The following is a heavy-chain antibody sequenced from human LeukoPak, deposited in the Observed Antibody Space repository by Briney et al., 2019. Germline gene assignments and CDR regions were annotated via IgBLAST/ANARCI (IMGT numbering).Heavy chain of an antibody. CDR2: ISGSGGST. D-gene: IGHD5-18*01. CDR1: GFTFSSYG. Sequence: AGGSLRLSCAASGFTFSSYGMSWVRQAPGKGLEWVSDISGSGGSTYYADSVKGRFTISRDNSKNTLYLQMNSLRAEDTALYYCAKEASRGSSFAYTPIEKPYYLDYWGQGTLVTVSS. V-gene: IGHV3-23*01. CDR3: AKEASRGSSFAYTPIEKPYYLDY. J-gene: IGHJ4*02.